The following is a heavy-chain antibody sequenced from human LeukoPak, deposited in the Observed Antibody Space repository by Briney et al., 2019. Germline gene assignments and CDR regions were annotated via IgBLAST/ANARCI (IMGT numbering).Heavy chain of an antibody. Sequence: GGSLRLSCAASGFTFSSYWMHWVRQAPGKGLVWVSRINGDESSTSYADSVKGRFTISRDNAKNTLYLQMNSLRVEDTAVYYCAKDRVPVVVVGANDYWGQGTLVTVSS. D-gene: IGHD2-15*01. CDR3: AKDRVPVVVVGANDY. CDR1: GFTFSSYW. V-gene: IGHV3-74*01. J-gene: IGHJ4*02. CDR2: INGDESST.